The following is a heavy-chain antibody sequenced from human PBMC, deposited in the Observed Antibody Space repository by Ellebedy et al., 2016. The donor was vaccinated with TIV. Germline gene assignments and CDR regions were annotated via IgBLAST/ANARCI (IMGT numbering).Heavy chain of an antibody. CDR3: ARGLGHYDSWGYYPGN. D-gene: IGHD3-22*01. Sequence: GESLKISCVASGFKFDDFGINWVRQTPGKGLEWVSGINWNGAGTGYADSVKGRFTISRDNAKNSVFLQMNSLRAEDTALYYCARGLGHYDSWGYYPGNWGQGTQVTVSP. CDR2: INWNGAGT. CDR1: GFKFDDFG. J-gene: IGHJ4*02. V-gene: IGHV3-20*04.